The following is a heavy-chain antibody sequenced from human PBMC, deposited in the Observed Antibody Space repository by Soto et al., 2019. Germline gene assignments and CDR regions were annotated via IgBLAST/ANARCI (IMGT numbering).Heavy chain of an antibody. J-gene: IGHJ6*04. V-gene: IGHV4-39*01. D-gene: IGHD3-16*01. CDR2: IYYSGST. Sequence: SETLSLTCTVSGGSISSSSYYWGWIRQPPGKGLEWIGSIYYSGSTYYNPSLKSRVTISVDTSKNQFSLKLSSVTAADTAVYYCLPGGRAVMAVWGKGTTVPVSP. CDR3: LPGGRAVMAV. CDR1: GGSISSSSYY.